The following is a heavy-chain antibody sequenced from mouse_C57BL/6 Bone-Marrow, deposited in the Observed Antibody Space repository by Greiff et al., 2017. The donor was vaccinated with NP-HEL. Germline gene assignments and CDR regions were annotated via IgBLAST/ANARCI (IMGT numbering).Heavy chain of an antibody. V-gene: IGHV1-64*01. CDR3: ARWGYYGSGDY. J-gene: IGHJ2*01. Sequence: VKLQQPGAELVKPGASVKLSCKASGYTFTSYWMHWVKQRPGQGLEWIGMIHPNSGSTNYNEKFKSKATLTVDKSSSTAYMQLSSLTSEDSAVYYCARWGYYGSGDYWGQGTTLTVSS. CDR2: IHPNSGST. CDR1: GYTFTSYW. D-gene: IGHD1-1*01.